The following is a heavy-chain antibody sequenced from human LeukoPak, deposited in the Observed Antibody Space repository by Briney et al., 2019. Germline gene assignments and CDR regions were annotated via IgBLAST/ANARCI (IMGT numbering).Heavy chain of an antibody. D-gene: IGHD3-10*01. CDR3: ARDRPHYYGSGSYYSY. CDR2: INPNSGGT. CDR1: GYTFTSYG. J-gene: IGHJ4*02. V-gene: IGHV1-18*01. Sequence: ASVKVSCKASGYTFTSYGISWVRQAPGQGLEWMGWINPNSGGTNYAQKLQGRVTMTTDTSTSTAYMELRSLRSDDTAVYYCARDRPHYYGSGSYYSYWGQGTLVTVSS.